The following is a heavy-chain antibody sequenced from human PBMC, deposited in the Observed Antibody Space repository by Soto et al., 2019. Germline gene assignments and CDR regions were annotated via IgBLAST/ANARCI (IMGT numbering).Heavy chain of an antibody. J-gene: IGHJ5*02. D-gene: IGHD6-6*01. CDR1: GDTFSNYA. CDR3: ARGRRAHSTSSFYFDP. CDR2: IIPIFGTP. Sequence: GASVKVSCKASGDTFSNYAINWLRQAPGQGLEWMGGIIPIFGTPTYAQRFQGRVTISAEESTNTAYMEVRSLRSEDTAVYFCARGRRAHSTSSFYFDPWGLGTLVTVSS. V-gene: IGHV1-69*13.